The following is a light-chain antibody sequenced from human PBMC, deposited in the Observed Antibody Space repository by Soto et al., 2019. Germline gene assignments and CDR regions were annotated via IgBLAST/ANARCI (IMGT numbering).Light chain of an antibody. CDR1: SSNIGSNT. CDR2: SNN. Sequence: QSALTQPPSASGTPGQRVTISCSGSSSNIGSNTVNWYQQLPGTAPKLLIYSNNQRPSGVPDRFPGSKSGTSASLAISGLQSEDEADYYCAAWDDSLNGVVFGGGTKLTVL. J-gene: IGLJ2*01. V-gene: IGLV1-44*01. CDR3: AAWDDSLNGVV.